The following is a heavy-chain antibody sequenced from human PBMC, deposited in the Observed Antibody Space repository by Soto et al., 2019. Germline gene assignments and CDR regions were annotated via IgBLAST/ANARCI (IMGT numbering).Heavy chain of an antibody. CDR3: TRWKETYSDY. V-gene: IGHV3-49*03. J-gene: IGHJ4*02. Sequence: PGGSLRLSCTASGYIFGDYAMSWFRQAPGKGLEWVAFIRSKPLGGTTEYAASVEGRFTVSRDESKPIAYLQMNSLKTEDTAVYYCTRWKETYSDYWGQGTLVTVSS. D-gene: IGHD1-1*01. CDR1: GYIFGDYA. CDR2: IRSKPLGGTT.